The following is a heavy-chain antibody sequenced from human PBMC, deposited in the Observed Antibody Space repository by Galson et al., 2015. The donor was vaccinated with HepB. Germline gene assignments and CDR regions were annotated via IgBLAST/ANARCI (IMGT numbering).Heavy chain of an antibody. CDR2: IRSKANSYAT. CDR3: TSPQDLRLGELSLEPQFDY. Sequence: SLRLSCAASGFTFSGSAMHWVRQASGKGLEWVGRIRSKANSYATAYAASVKGRFTISRDDSKNTAYLQMNSLKTEDTAVYYCTSPQDLRLGELSLEPQFDYWGQGTLVTVSS. V-gene: IGHV3-73*01. J-gene: IGHJ4*02. CDR1: GFTFSGSA. D-gene: IGHD3-16*02.